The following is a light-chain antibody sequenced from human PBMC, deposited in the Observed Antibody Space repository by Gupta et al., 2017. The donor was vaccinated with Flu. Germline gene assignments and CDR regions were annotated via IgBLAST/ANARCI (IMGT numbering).Light chain of an antibody. CDR2: EDN. V-gene: IGLV3-1*01. CDR1: KLGDRY. J-gene: IGLJ1*01. CDR3: QSWDSGTYV. Sequence: SYELTQPPSVSVSPGQTATITCSGDKLGDRYACWYQQKPGQSPVLLIYEDNKRPSGIPERFSGSNSGNTATLTIAGTQAGDEADYYCQSWDSGTYVFGTGTRVSVL.